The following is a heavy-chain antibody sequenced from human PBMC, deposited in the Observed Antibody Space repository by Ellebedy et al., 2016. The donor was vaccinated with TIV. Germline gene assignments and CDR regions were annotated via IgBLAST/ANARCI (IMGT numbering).Heavy chain of an antibody. J-gene: IGHJ2*01. CDR2: VYYSGKT. CDR3: ARKSLSNWSFDL. CDR1: GASINSY. Sequence: MPGGSLRLSCTVSGASINSYWNWIRQPPGRGLEYIGYVYYSGKTNYSPSLKARVTISLDTSKSQFSLNLNSVTAADTAVYYCARKSLSNWSFDLWGRGTLVTVSS. V-gene: IGHV4-59*01.